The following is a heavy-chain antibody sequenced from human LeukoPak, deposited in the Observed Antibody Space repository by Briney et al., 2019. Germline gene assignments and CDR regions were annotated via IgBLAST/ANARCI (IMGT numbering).Heavy chain of an antibody. CDR2: ISSSGSTI. Sequence: PGGSLRLSCPASGFTFSSYSMNWVRQAPGKGLEWVSYISSSGSTIYYADSVKGRFTISRDNAKNSLYLQMNSLRAEDTAVYYCARGWWGYCSGGSCYFDYWGQGTLVTVFS. V-gene: IGHV3-48*04. CDR3: ARGWWGYCSGGSCYFDY. CDR1: GFTFSSYS. J-gene: IGHJ4*02. D-gene: IGHD2-15*01.